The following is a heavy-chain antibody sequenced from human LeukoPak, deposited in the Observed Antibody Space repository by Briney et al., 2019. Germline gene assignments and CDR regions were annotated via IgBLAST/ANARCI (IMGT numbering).Heavy chain of an antibody. Sequence: GGSLRLSCAASGFTVSSNYMSWVRQAPGKGLEWASVIYSGGSTYYADSVEGRFTISRDNSKNTLYLQMNSLRAEDTAVYYCARETAAAGLDYWGQGTLVTVSS. CDR3: ARETAAAGLDY. CDR1: GFTVSSNY. CDR2: IYSGGST. D-gene: IGHD6-13*01. J-gene: IGHJ4*02. V-gene: IGHV3-53*01.